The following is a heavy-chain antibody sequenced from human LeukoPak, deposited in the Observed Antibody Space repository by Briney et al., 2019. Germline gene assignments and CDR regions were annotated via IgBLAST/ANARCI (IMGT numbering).Heavy chain of an antibody. Sequence: GGSLRLSCAASGFTFSSYGIHWVRQAPGKGLEWVAVISSDGRITYYADSVKGRFTISRDKSKSTMYVQMNSLRTEDTAVYYCTKEGAVTGSMWFDHWGQGTLVTVSS. V-gene: IGHV3-30*18. CDR1: GFTFSSYG. D-gene: IGHD6-19*01. CDR3: TKEGAVTGSMWFDH. J-gene: IGHJ5*02. CDR2: ISSDGRIT.